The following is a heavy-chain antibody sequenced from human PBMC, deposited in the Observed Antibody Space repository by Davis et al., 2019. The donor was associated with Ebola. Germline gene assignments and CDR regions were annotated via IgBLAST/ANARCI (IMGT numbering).Heavy chain of an antibody. CDR2: IGTAGDP. CDR3: ARDIEAGYFDY. V-gene: IGHV3-13*05. D-gene: IGHD3-16*02. J-gene: IGHJ4*02. Sequence: PGGSLRLSCAASGFTFSSYDMHWVRQATGKGLEWVSAIGTAGDPYYPGSVKGRFTISRDNSKNTLYLQMNSLRAEDTAVYYCARDIEAGYFDYWGQGTLVTVSS. CDR1: GFTFSSYD.